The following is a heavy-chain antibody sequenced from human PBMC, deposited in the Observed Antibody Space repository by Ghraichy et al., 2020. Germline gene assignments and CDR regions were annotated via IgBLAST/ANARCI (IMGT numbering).Heavy chain of an antibody. Sequence: LSLTCAASGFTFSSYWMHWVRQAPGKGLVWVSRINTDGSTTSYADSVKGRFTISRDNAKNTLFLQMNSLRDEYTAVYYCARVATGKYYFDYWGQGTLVTVSS. J-gene: IGHJ4*02. CDR3: ARVATGKYYFDY. D-gene: IGHD5-12*01. CDR1: GFTFSSYW. CDR2: INTDGSTT. V-gene: IGHV3-74*01.